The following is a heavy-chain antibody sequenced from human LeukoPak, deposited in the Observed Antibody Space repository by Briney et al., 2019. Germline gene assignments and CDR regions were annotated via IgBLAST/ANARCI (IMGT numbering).Heavy chain of an antibody. Sequence: GRSLRLSCAAAGFTFSSYAMSWVRQAPGKGLEWVSAISGSGGSTYYADSGKGPSTISRNNTKNTLYLQMNSLRAEDTAVYYCAKVQVGATYRGYFDYWGQGTLVTVSS. CDR3: AKVQVGATYRGYFDY. J-gene: IGHJ4*02. V-gene: IGHV3-23*01. CDR1: GFTFSSYA. CDR2: ISGSGGST. D-gene: IGHD1-14*01.